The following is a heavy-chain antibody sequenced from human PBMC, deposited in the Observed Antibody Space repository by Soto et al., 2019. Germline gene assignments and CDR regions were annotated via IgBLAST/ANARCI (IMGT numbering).Heavy chain of an antibody. D-gene: IGHD3-3*01. J-gene: IGHJ6*02. V-gene: IGHV4-4*02. CDR2: IYHSGST. CDR3: ARDQGITTFGVYSMYYNGMDV. Sequence: SETLSLTCAVSGGSISSSNWWSWVRQPPGKGLEWIGEIYHSGSTNYNPSLKSRVTISVDKSKNQFSLRSLRSDDTAVYYCARDQGITTFGVYSMYYNGMDVWGPGTTVTVSS. CDR1: GGSISSSNW.